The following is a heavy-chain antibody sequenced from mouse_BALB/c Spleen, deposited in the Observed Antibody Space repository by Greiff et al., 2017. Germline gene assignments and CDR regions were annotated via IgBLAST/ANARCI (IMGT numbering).Heavy chain of an antibody. V-gene: IGHV5-17*02. Sequence: EVKLVESGGGLVQPGGSRKLSCAASGFTFSSFGMHWVRQAPEKGLEWVAYISSGSSTIYYADTVKGRFTISRDNPKNTLFLQMTSLRSEDTAMYYCARSFITTVVRAMDYWGQGTSVTVSS. CDR1: GFTFSSFG. J-gene: IGHJ4*01. CDR3: ARSFITTVVRAMDY. D-gene: IGHD1-1*01. CDR2: ISSGSSTI.